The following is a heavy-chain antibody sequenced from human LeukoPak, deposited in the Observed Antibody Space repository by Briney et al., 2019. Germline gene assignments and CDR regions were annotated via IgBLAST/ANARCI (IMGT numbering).Heavy chain of an antibody. J-gene: IGHJ4*02. CDR3: AKGQGPSVTEAAGADY. CDR1: GFTFSDYA. D-gene: IGHD6-13*01. CDR2: VNGRGATT. Sequence: GGSLRLSCAASGFASGFTFSDYAVSWVRQAPGKGPEWVASVNGRGATTYYADSVRGRFTISRDNSKNTLYLQMNSMRAEDTAVYYCAKGQGPSVTEAAGADYWGQGTLVTVSS. V-gene: IGHV3-23*01.